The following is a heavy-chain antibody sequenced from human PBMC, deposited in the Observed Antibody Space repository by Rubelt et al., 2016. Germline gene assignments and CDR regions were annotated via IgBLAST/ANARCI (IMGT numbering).Heavy chain of an antibody. D-gene: IGHD2-2*01. Sequence: VQLQESGPGLVKPSGTLSLTCAVSGGSISSSNWWSWVRPPPGKGLEWVSRINSDGSSTRYADSVKGRFTISRDNAKNTLYLQMNSLRAEDTAVYYCARGGVGIVVAKWYFDYWGQGTLVTVSS. CDR1: GGSISSSNW. J-gene: IGHJ4*02. V-gene: IGHV3-74*01. CDR2: INSDGSST. CDR3: ARGGVGIVVAKWYFDY.